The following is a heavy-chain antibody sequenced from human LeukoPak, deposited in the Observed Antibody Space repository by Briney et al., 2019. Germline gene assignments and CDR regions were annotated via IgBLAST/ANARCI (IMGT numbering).Heavy chain of an antibody. J-gene: IGHJ4*02. V-gene: IGHV3-49*04. D-gene: IGHD3-16*01. CDR2: IRSKAYGGTT. CDR1: GFTFDDYG. CDR3: TRIYDAYYFDY. Sequence: GGSLRLSCAASGFTFDDYGMSWVRQAPGKGLEWVGFIRSKAYGGTTEYAASVKGRFTISRDDSKSIAYLQMNSLKIEDTAMYYCTRIYDAYYFDYWGQGTLVTVSS.